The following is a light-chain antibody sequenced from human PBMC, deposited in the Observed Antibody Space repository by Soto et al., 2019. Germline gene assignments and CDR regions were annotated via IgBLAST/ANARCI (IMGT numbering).Light chain of an antibody. Sequence: DIQMTQSPSTLSASVGDRVTITCRASQSISNWLAWYQQKPGKAPKLLIYRASGLESGVPSRFSGSGSGTEFTLTISSLQPDDFATYYCQQYHTLSHTFGKGTKLEIK. J-gene: IGKJ2*01. CDR2: RAS. CDR1: QSISNW. CDR3: QQYHTLSHT. V-gene: IGKV1-5*03.